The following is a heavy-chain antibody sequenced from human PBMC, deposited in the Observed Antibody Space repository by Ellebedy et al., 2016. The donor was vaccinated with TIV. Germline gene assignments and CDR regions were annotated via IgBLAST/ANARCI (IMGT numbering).Heavy chain of an antibody. V-gene: IGHV1-46*01. J-gene: IGHJ4*02. D-gene: IGHD2-15*01. Sequence: AASVKVSCKASGYTFTNYCLHWVRQAPGQGLEWMGIINPSGVSTTSAQKFQGRVTISRDTSANTAYMELRRLSFEDTAVYFCAREGREEDKPFAYLDSWGQGTLVTVSS. CDR3: AREGREEDKPFAYLDS. CDR1: GYTFTNYC. CDR2: INPSGVST.